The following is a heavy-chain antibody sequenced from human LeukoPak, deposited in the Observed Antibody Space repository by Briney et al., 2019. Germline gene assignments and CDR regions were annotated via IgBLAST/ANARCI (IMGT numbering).Heavy chain of an antibody. V-gene: IGHV4-59*01. J-gene: IGHJ6*02. D-gene: IGHD4-17*01. CDR1: GGSISSYY. CDR2: IYYSGST. Sequence: SETLSLTCTVSGGSISSYYWSWIRQPPGKGLEWIGYIYYSGSTNYNPSLKSRVTISVDTSKNQFSLKLSSVTAADTAVYYCARAHGDPITHYYYGMDVRGQGTTVTVSS. CDR3: ARAHGDPITHYYYGMDV.